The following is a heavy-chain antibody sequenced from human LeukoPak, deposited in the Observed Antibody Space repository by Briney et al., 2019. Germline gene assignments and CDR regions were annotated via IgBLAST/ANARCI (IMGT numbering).Heavy chain of an antibody. J-gene: IGHJ4*02. CDR1: GYTFTSYY. CDR3: ARGRGRIAVAGIGGVSSFDY. D-gene: IGHD6-19*01. Sequence: ASVKVSCKASGYTFTSYYMHWVRQAPGQGLEWMGIINPSGGSTSYAQKFQGRVTMTRDTSTSTVYMELSSLRSEDTAVYYCARGRGRIAVAGIGGVSSFDYWGQGTLVTVSS. CDR2: INPSGGST. V-gene: IGHV1-46*01.